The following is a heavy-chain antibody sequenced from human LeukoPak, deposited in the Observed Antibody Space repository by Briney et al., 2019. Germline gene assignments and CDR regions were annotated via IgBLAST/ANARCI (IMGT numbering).Heavy chain of an antibody. CDR3: ALLAVASDLDY. D-gene: IGHD6-19*01. V-gene: IGHV3-48*03. CDR2: IGSSGAAI. J-gene: IGHJ4*02. CDR1: GFPFSIYE. Sequence: PGGSLRLSCAVSGFPFSIYEMNWVRQAPGKGLEWVSNIGSSGAAIYYADSVRGRFTISRDNAKNSLYLQMNSLRAEDTAVYYCALLAVASDLDYWGQGALVTVSS.